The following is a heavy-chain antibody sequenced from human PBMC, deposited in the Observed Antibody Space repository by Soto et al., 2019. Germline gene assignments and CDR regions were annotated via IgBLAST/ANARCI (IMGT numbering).Heavy chain of an antibody. D-gene: IGHD2-2*01. J-gene: IGHJ3*02. Sequence: SQTLSLTCAISGDSVSSNSAAWNWIRQSPSRGLEWLGRTYYRSKWYNDYAVSVKRRITINPDTSKNQFSLQLNSVTPEDTAVYYCARASPHQPIVVVVPAAMPRAFDIWGQGTMVTVSS. V-gene: IGHV6-1*01. CDR3: ARASPHQPIVVVVPAAMPRAFDI. CDR2: TYYRSKWYN. CDR1: GDSVSSNSAA.